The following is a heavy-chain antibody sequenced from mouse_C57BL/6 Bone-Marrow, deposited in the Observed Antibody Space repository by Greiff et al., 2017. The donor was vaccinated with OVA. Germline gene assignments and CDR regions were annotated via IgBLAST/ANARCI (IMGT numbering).Heavy chain of an antibody. CDR2: IDPEDGET. J-gene: IGHJ2*01. V-gene: IGHV14-2*01. CDR3: ARNIYDDYDGGL. Sequence: VQLQQSGAELVKPGASVKLSCTASGFTITDYYMHWVKQRPVQGLEWIGRIDPEDGETKYAPKFKGKATITADTSSNTAYLQLSSLTSEDTAVYYCARNIYDDYDGGLWGQGTTLTVSS. CDR1: GFTITDYY. D-gene: IGHD2-4*01.